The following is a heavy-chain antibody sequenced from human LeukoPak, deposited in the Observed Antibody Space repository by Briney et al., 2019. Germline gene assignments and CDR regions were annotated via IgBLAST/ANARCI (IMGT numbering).Heavy chain of an antibody. CDR3: ARTAARRFDY. D-gene: IGHD6-6*01. CDR2: INPTGGST. CDR1: GYTFTSYY. Sequence: ASVKVSCKASGYTFTSYYMHWVRQAPGQGLEWMGIINPTGGSTTYAQKFQGRVTMTRDTSTSTVYMELSSLRSDDTAAYYCARTAARRFDYWGQGTLVTVSS. J-gene: IGHJ4*02. V-gene: IGHV1-46*01.